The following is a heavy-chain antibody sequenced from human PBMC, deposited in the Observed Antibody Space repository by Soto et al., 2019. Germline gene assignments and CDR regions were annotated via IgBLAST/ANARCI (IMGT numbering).Heavy chain of an antibody. J-gene: IGHJ6*02. CDR1: GGSISSGGYH. Sequence: QVQLQESGPGLVKPSQTLSLTCTVSGGSISSGGYHWNWIRQHPGKGLEWIGYIYYSGSTYYNPSLRSRVTISVDPPKTQFSLKLSSVTAADTAVYSCARLDVWGQGTTGTVS. CDR2: IYYSGST. V-gene: IGHV4-31*03. CDR3: ARLDV.